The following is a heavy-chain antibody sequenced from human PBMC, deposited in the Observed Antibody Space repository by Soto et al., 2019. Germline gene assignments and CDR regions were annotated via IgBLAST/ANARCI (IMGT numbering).Heavy chain of an antibody. CDR2: INWNGVNK. CDR1: GFMFEDFA. V-gene: IGHV3-9*01. CDR3: AKDADRLGELWGYFQN. Sequence: DVQLVESGGGLEQPGRSLRLSCAASGFMFEDFAMHWVRQAPGKGLEWVSGINWNGVNKGYADSVQGRFTISRDNAKKSLYLQMDYLRPEDTAFYYCAKDADRLGELWGYFQNWGQGTPVTVSS. D-gene: IGHD2-21*01. J-gene: IGHJ1*01.